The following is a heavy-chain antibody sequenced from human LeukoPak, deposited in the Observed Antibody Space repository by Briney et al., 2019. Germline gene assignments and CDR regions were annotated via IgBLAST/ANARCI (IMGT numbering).Heavy chain of an antibody. CDR1: GYTSTSYY. J-gene: IGHJ3*02. V-gene: IGHV1-46*01. CDR3: ARDRQWLVRNAFDI. D-gene: IGHD6-19*01. CDR2: INPSGGST. Sequence: ASVKVSCKASGYTSTSYYMHWVRQAPGQGLEWMEIINPSGGSTSYAQKFQGRVTMATDTSTSTAYMELRSLRSDDTAVYYCARDRQWLVRNAFDIWGQGTMVTVSS.